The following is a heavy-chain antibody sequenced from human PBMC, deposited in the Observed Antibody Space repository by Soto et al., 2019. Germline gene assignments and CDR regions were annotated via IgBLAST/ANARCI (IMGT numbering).Heavy chain of an antibody. V-gene: IGHV3-23*01. D-gene: IGHD3-22*01. CDR2: ISGSGGIT. Sequence: EVQLLESGGGLVQPGGSLTLSCAASGFTFSSYAMSWVRQAPGKGLEWVSTISGSGGITFHADSVKGRLAISRDNSKNTLFLQMNSLRVEDTAVYHCAKVGGSSGVSIDYYAMDVCGQGTTVTVSS. CDR1: GFTFSSYA. CDR3: AKVGGSSGVSIDYYAMDV. J-gene: IGHJ6*02.